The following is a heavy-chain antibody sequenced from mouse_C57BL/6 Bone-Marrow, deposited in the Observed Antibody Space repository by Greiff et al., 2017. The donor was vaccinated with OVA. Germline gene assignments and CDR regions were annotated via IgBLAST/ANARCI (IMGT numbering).Heavy chain of an antibody. J-gene: IGHJ2*01. CDR3: ARSRWLLPRD. Sequence: QVQLKQPGAELVRPGTSVKLSCKASGYTFTSYWMHWVKQRPGQGLEWIGVIDPSDSYTNYNQKFKGKATLTVDTSSSTAYMQLSSLTSEDSAVYYCARSRWLLPRDWGQGTTLTVSS. D-gene: IGHD2-3*01. CDR2: IDPSDSYT. CDR1: GYTFTSYW. V-gene: IGHV1-59*01.